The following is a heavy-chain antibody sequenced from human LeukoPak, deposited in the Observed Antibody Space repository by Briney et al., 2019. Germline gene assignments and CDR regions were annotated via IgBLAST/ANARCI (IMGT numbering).Heavy chain of an antibody. CDR3: TTGNAVPLPDY. CDR2: IKSETDGGAT. J-gene: IGHJ4*02. CDR1: GFTFSSAW. D-gene: IGHD3-10*01. Sequence: GGSLRLSCVASGFTFSSAWMSWVRQAPGKGLEWAGRIKSETDGGATEYAAPVRGRFTISRDDSKNTMYLQMNSLKSEDTGVYYCTTGNAVPLPDYWGQGTLVTVSS. V-gene: IGHV3-15*01.